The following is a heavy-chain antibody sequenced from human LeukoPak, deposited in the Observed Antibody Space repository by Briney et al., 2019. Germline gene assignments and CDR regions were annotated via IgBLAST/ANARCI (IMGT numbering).Heavy chain of an antibody. CDR1: GFTFSSYG. D-gene: IGHD3-3*01. CDR3: AKDLGDDFWSGALDY. Sequence: GRSLRLSCAASGFTFSSYGMHWVRQAPGKGPEWVAVISYDGSNKYYADSVKGRFTISRDNSKNTLYLQMNSLRAEDTAVYYCAKDLGDDFWSGALDYWGQGTLVTVSS. J-gene: IGHJ4*02. CDR2: ISYDGSNK. V-gene: IGHV3-30*18.